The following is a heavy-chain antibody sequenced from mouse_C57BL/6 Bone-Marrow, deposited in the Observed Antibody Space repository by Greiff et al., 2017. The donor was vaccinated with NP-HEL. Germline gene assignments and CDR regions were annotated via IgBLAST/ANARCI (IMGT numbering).Heavy chain of an antibody. CDR2: LDPSDSYP. V-gene: IGHV1-50*01. CDR3: ARKAYYGRSYEFAY. D-gene: IGHD1-1*01. Sequence: QVQLQQPGAELVKPGASVKLSCKASGYTFTTYWMQWVKQRPGQGLEWIGELDPSDSYPTSNQKFKGKATLPVATSSSTANMQPSSLTSEDSAVYYCARKAYYGRSYEFAYWGQGTLVTVSA. CDR1: GYTFTTYW. J-gene: IGHJ3*01.